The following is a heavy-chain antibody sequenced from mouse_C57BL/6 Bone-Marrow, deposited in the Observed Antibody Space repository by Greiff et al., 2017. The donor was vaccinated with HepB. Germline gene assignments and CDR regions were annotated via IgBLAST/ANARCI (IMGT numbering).Heavy chain of an antibody. CDR3: AKLGRGGFAY. CDR2: IHPNSGST. J-gene: IGHJ3*01. V-gene: IGHV1-64*01. D-gene: IGHD4-1*01. CDR1: GNTFTSYW. Sequence: VKLQQPGAELVKPGASVKLSCKASGNTFTSYWMHWVKQRPGQGLEWIGMIHPNSGSTNYNEKFKSKAPLTVDKSSSTAYMQLSSLTSEDSAVYYCAKLGRGGFAYWGQGTLVTVSA.